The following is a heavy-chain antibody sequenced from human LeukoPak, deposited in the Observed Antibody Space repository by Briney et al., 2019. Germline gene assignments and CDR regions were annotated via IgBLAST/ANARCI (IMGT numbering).Heavy chain of an antibody. V-gene: IGHV3-23*01. CDR1: GFTFNDYA. Sequence: GGSLRLSWAAAGFTFNDYAMRGGRQARGKGVEWGSLVSGSGGFTYYADSVNGRLTISRHNSTTTLYLQMHSLQAEDTAIYFCAKSSLPRGPYFGLYFALWGRGTLVTVPS. CDR2: VSGSGGFT. D-gene: IGHD2/OR15-2a*01. CDR3: AKSSLPRGPYFGLYFAL. J-gene: IGHJ2*01.